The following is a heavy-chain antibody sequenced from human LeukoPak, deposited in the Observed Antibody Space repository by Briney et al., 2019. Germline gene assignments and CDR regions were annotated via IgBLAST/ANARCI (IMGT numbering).Heavy chain of an antibody. D-gene: IGHD6-19*01. J-gene: IGHJ4*02. CDR1: GFTFSSYG. V-gene: IGHV3-30*18. Sequence: PGGSLRLSRAASGFTFSSYGVHWVRQAPGKGLEWVAVISYDGSNKYYADSVKGRFTISRDNSKNTLYLQMNSLRAEDTAVYYCAKVGYSSGWYSIDYWGQGTLVTVSS. CDR2: ISYDGSNK. CDR3: AKVGYSSGWYSIDY.